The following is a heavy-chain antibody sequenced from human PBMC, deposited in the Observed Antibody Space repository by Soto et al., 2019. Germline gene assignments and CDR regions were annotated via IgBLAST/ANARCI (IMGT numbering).Heavy chain of an antibody. CDR2: IIPILGTA. CDR1: GGTFRSYG. D-gene: IGHD3-22*01. J-gene: IGHJ6*02. V-gene: IGHV1-69*13. CDR3: ACGVVVVIIGDYFYDMDV. Sequence: ASVKVSCKASGGTFRSYGVTWVRQAPGQGLEWMGGIIPILGTANYAQKFQGRVTITADESTSTTYMELSSLTSEDTAVYYSACGVVVVIIGDYFYDMDVWGQGTTVTVSS.